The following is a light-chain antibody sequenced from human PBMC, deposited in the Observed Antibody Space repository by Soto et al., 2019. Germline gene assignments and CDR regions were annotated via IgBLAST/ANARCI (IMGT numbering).Light chain of an antibody. CDR3: QQYDSYSWT. V-gene: IGKV1-5*01. CDR1: QSISTR. Sequence: DIQMTQSPSTVSASVGDTVTITCRASQSISTRLAWYQQKAGTAPKVLIYDASRLESGVPSRISGSGSGTEFTLTISRLQPDDFASYYCQQYDSYSWTFDQGTKVEIK. CDR2: DAS. J-gene: IGKJ1*01.